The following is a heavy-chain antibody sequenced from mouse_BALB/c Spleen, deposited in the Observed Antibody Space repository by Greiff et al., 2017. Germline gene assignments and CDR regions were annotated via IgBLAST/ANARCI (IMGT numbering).Heavy chain of an antibody. V-gene: IGHV1-14*01. Sequence: EVKLQESGPELVKPGASVKMSCKASGYTFTSYVMHWVKQKPGQGLEWIGYINPYNDGTKYNEKFKGKATLTSDKSSSTAYMELSSLTSEDSAVYYCARDLYYGYFDVWGAGTTVTVSS. CDR2: INPYNDGT. CDR1: GYTFTSYV. J-gene: IGHJ1*01. CDR3: ARDLYYGYFDV.